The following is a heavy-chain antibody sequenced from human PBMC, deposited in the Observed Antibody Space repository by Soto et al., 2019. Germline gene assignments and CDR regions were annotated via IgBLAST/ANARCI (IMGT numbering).Heavy chain of an antibody. Sequence: QVQLVQSGAEVKKPGASVKVSCKASGYTFTGYYMHWVRQAPGQGLEWMGWINPNSGGTNYAQKFQGRVTMTRDTTISTAYMELSRLGSDDTAVYYCARDGGRSSSLVYNWFDPWGQGTLVTVSS. CDR3: ARDGGRSSSLVYNWFDP. J-gene: IGHJ5*02. D-gene: IGHD6-13*01. V-gene: IGHV1-2*02. CDR2: INPNSGGT. CDR1: GYTFTGYY.